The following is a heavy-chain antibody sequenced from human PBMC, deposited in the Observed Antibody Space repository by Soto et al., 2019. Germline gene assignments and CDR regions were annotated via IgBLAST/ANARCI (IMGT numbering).Heavy chain of an antibody. J-gene: IGHJ6*02. CDR1: GYSFTSYA. D-gene: IGHD3-22*01. Sequence: ASVKVSCKASGYSFTSYAMHWVRQAPGQRLEWMGWTNVGNGNTKYSQKFQGRVTISRDTSASTAYMELSSLRSEDTVVYYCARWDYDSSGYPTYDMDVWGQGTTVTVSS. CDR3: ARWDYDSSGYPTYDMDV. CDR2: TNVGNGNT. V-gene: IGHV1-3*01.